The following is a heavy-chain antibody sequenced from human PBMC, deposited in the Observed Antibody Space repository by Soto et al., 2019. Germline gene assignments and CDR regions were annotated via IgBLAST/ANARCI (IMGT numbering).Heavy chain of an antibody. CDR3: ARGVNPDSSGYYGEEDY. CDR1: GGTFSSYA. CDR2: IIPIFGTA. V-gene: IGHV1-69*06. J-gene: IGHJ4*02. Sequence: QVQLVQSGAEVKKPGSSVKVSCKASGGTFSSYAVSWVRQAPGQGLEWMGGIIPIFGTANYAQKFQGRVTITADKSTSTAYMELSSLRSEDTAVYYCARGVNPDSSGYYGEEDYWGQGTLVTVSS. D-gene: IGHD3-22*01.